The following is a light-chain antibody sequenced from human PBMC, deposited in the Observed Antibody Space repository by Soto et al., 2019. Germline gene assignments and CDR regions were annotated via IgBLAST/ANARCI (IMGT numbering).Light chain of an antibody. J-gene: IGKJ1*01. Sequence: DIQMTQSPSSLSASVGDRVTITCRASQSISSYLNWYQQKPGKAPKLLIYAASSLQGGVPSRFSGSGSGTDFTLTISSLQPEDFATYYCQQSYSTFWTFGQGTKVDI. CDR1: QSISSY. CDR3: QQSYSTFWT. V-gene: IGKV1-39*01. CDR2: AAS.